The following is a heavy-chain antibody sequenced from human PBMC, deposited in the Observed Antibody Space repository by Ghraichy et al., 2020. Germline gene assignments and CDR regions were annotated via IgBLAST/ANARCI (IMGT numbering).Heavy chain of an antibody. CDR1: GDSVSSNSAA. Sequence: SETLSLTCAISGDSVSSNSAAWNWIRQSPSRGLEWLGRTYYRSKWYNDYAVSVKSRITINPDTSKNQLFRQLNAVTPEDTAVYYCARAVAGVFDYWGQGTLVTVSS. D-gene: IGHD6-19*01. CDR2: TYYRSKWYN. V-gene: IGHV6-1*01. CDR3: ARAVAGVFDY. J-gene: IGHJ4*02.